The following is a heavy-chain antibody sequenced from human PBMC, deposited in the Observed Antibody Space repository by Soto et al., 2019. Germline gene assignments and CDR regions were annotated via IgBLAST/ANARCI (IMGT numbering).Heavy chain of an antibody. CDR2: IHYSGST. V-gene: IGHV4-59*01. CDR1: GGSINSYY. CDR3: ARVRLLATMIRGAKTYYGMDV. Sequence: PSETLSLTCTVSGGSINSYYWSWIRQPPGKGLEWIGYIHYSGSTNYNSSLKSRVTISLDTSKNQFSLKLTSVTAADTAMYYCARVRLLATMIRGAKTYYGMDVWGQGTTVTVSS. J-gene: IGHJ6*02. D-gene: IGHD3-10*01.